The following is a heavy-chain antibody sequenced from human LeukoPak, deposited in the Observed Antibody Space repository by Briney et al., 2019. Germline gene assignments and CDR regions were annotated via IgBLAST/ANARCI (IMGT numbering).Heavy chain of an antibody. D-gene: IGHD3-22*01. CDR3: ARQNYFDSPGYYYFDY. CDR1: GGSITSTNW. CDR2: VSLSGLT. Sequence: SETLSLTCGVSGGSITSTNWWSWVRQPPGQGLEWIGEVSLSGLTNYNPSLRSRVTMSVDTSRNQFSLKLRSVTAADTAVYYCARQNYFDSPGYYYFDYWGQGALVTVSS. J-gene: IGHJ4*02. V-gene: IGHV4-4*02.